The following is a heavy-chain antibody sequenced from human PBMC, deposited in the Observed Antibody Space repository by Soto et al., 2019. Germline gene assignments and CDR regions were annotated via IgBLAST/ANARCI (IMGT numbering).Heavy chain of an antibody. CDR2: ISGSGGST. CDR3: AKAVLLWFGELSGGTDY. CDR1: GFTFSSYA. V-gene: IGHV3-23*01. D-gene: IGHD3-10*01. Sequence: GGSLRLSCAASGFTFSSYAMSWVRQAPGKGLEWVSAISGSGGSTYYADSVKGRFTISRDNSKNTLYLQMNSLRAEDTAAYYCAKAVLLWFGELSGGTDYWGQGTLVTVSS. J-gene: IGHJ4*02.